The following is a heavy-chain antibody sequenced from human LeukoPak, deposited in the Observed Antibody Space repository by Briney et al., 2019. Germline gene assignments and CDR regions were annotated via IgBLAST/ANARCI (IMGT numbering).Heavy chain of an antibody. CDR1: GGSFSGYY. CDR3: ARAPRLSGYPYYYGMDV. J-gene: IGHJ6*02. D-gene: IGHD3-22*01. CDR2: INHSGST. Sequence: SETLSLTCAVYGGSFSGYYWSWIRQPPGKGLEWIGEINHSGSTNYNPSLKSRVTISVDTSKNQFSLKLSSVTAADTAVYYCARAPRLSGYPYYYGMDVWGQGTTVTVSS. V-gene: IGHV4-34*01.